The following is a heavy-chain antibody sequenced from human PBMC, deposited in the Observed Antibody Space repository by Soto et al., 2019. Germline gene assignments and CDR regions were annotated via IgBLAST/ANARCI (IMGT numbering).Heavy chain of an antibody. D-gene: IGHD5-12*01. CDR1: GFTFSSYG. V-gene: IGHV3-33*01. Sequence: PGGSLRLSCAASGFTFSSYGMHWVRQAPGKGLEWVAVIWYDGSNKYYADSVKGRFTISRDNSKNTLYLQMNSLRAEDTAVYYCARDQSRDGYKHHAFDIWGQGTMVTVSS. CDR2: IWYDGSNK. J-gene: IGHJ3*02. CDR3: ARDQSRDGYKHHAFDI.